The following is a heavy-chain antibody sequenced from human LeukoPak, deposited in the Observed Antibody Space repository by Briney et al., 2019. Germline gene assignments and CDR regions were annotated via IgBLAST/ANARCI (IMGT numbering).Heavy chain of an antibody. V-gene: IGHV1-18*04. CDR3: GRDYYYGTSASYNIGLDV. D-gene: IGHD3-10*01. Sequence: ASVKVSSKASGFTLTKYGISWVRQAPGQGPEWMGWISGYNGNTDYAQKFQGRVTMTTDRATSTSYMELRDLKSDDTAIYYCGRDYYYGTSASYNIGLDVWGQGTTVTVSS. J-gene: IGHJ6*02. CDR1: GFTLTKYG. CDR2: ISGYNGNT.